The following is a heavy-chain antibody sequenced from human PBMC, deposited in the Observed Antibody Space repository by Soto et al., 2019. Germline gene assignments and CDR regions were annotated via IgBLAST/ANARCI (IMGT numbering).Heavy chain of an antibody. CDR2: IWDDGSKK. CDR1: GFTFSNYG. CDR3: ATDKGYCSGGSCYSLGFDY. D-gene: IGHD2-15*01. J-gene: IGHJ4*02. V-gene: IGHV3-33*01. Sequence: QVQLVESGGGVVQPGMSLRLSCAASGFTFSNYGMHWVRQAPGKGLAWVAVIWDDGSKKYYADSVKGRFTISRDNYKNTLHLQMNSLRAEDTAVYYCATDKGYCSGGSCYSLGFDYWGQGTLVTVSS.